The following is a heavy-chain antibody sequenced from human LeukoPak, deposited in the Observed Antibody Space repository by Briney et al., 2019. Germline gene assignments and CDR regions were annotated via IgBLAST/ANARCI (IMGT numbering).Heavy chain of an antibody. V-gene: IGHV3-30-3*01. CDR2: ISYDGSNK. Sequence: GSLRLSCAASGFTFSSYAMHWVRQAPGKGLEWVAVISYDGSNKYYADSVKGRFTISRDNSKNTLYLQMNSLRAEDTAVYYCARVQLELPDYWGQGTLVTVSS. D-gene: IGHD1-7*01. CDR1: GFTFSSYA. J-gene: IGHJ4*02. CDR3: ARVQLELPDY.